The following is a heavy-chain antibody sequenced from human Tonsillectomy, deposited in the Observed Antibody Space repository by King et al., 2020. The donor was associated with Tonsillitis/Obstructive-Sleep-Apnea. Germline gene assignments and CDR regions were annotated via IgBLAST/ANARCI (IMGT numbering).Heavy chain of an antibody. J-gene: IGHJ4*02. V-gene: IGHV3-23*04. CDR3: AKDGGYSGYETIDY. Sequence: VQLVESGGGLVQPGGSLRLSCAASGFTFGNYAMNWVRQAPGEGLEWVSAISGGGGSTYYADSVKGRFTISRDNSKNALYLQMNSLRAEDTAVYYCAKDGGYSGYETIDYWGQGTLVTVSS. CDR1: GFTFGNYA. CDR2: ISGGGGST. D-gene: IGHD5-12*01.